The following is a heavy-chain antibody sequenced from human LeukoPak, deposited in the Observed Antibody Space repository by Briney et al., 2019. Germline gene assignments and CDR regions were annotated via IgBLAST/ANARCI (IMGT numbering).Heavy chain of an antibody. CDR2: IYYSGST. D-gene: IGHD3-9*01. Sequence: SETLSLTCAVYGGSFSGYYWSWIRQPPGKGLEWIGSIYYSGSTYYNPSLKSRVTISVDTSKNQFSLKLSSVTAADTAVYYCARAVLTGYYISTIFDYWGQGTLVTVSS. CDR1: GGSFSGYY. J-gene: IGHJ4*02. V-gene: IGHV4-34*01. CDR3: ARAVLTGYYISTIFDY.